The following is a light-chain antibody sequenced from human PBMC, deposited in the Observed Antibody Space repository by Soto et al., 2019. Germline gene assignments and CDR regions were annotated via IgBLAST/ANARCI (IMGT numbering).Light chain of an antibody. CDR2: DVT. Sequence: QSALTQPASVSGSPGQSIIISCTGTSSDVGGYNYVSWYQQHPGKAPKLIIYDVTNRPSGVSNRFSGSKSGNTASLTISGLQAEDEADYYCSSYTSSSTLGVFGTGTKVTVL. J-gene: IGLJ1*01. CDR1: SSDVGGYNY. CDR3: SSYTSSSTLGV. V-gene: IGLV2-14*01.